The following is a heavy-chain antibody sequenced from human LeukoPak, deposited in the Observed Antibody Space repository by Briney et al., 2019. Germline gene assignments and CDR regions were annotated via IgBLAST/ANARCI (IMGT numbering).Heavy chain of an antibody. CDR2: IYYSGST. Sequence: PSETLSLTCTVSGGSISSYYWSWIRQPPGKGLEWIGYIYYSGSTNYNPSLKSRVTISVDTSENQFSLKLSSVTAADTAVYYCARDPAYCGGDCPWGQGTLVTVSS. CDR1: GGSISSYY. CDR3: ARDPAYCGGDCP. V-gene: IGHV4-59*01. D-gene: IGHD2-21*02. J-gene: IGHJ5*02.